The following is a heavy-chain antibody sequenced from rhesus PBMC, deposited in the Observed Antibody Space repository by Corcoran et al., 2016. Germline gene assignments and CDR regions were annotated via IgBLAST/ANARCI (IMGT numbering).Heavy chain of an antibody. CDR1: GGSISGGYG. V-gene: IGHV4S7*01. J-gene: IGHJ4*01. CDR3: ARVCSSGWSGGYFDY. D-gene: IGHD6S26*01. CDR2: IDSSSGNT. Sequence: QVQLQESGPGLLKPSETLSLTCAVSGGSISGGYGWGWIRQPPGKGLEWIGSIDSSSGNTYYNPSLQSRVTISTDTSKNQFSLKLSSVTAADTAVYYCARVCSSGWSGGYFDYWGQGVLVTVSS.